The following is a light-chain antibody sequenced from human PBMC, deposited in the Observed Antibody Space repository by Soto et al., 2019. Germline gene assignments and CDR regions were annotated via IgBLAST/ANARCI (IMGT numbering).Light chain of an antibody. CDR3: QQYNDWPPIT. CDR1: QSVSSN. V-gene: IGKV3-15*01. Sequence: EIVLTQSPGTLSLSPGERDNLSCSASQSVSSNLAWYQQKLGQAPRLLIYGAFTRATGIPARFSGSGSGTEFTLTISSLQSEDIALYYCQQYNDWPPITFGQGTRLEIK. J-gene: IGKJ5*01. CDR2: GAF.